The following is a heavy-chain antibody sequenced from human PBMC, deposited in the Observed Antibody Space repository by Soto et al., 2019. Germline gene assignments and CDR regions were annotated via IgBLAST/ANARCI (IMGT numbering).Heavy chain of an antibody. CDR3: ARDGVEGSLRYYYYYYYMDV. D-gene: IGHD3-16*01. J-gene: IGHJ6*03. CDR2: ISSSSSYI. V-gene: IGHV3-21*01. Sequence: GGSLRLSCAASGFTFSSYSMNWVRQAPGKGLEWVSSISSSSSYIYYADSVKGRFTISRDNAKNSLYLQMNSLRAEDTAVYYCARDGVEGSLRYYYYYYYMDVWGKGTTVTVSS. CDR1: GFTFSSYS.